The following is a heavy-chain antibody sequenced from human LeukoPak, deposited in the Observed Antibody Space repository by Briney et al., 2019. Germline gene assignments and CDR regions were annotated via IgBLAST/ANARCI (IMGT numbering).Heavy chain of an antibody. CDR1: KFAFSSYA. CDR3: AKDRTTAARIFDY. CDR2: ISGGGGNT. J-gene: IGHJ4*02. V-gene: IGHV3-23*01. Sequence: GGSLRLSCAASKFAFSSYAMSWVRQAPGKGLEWVSAISGGGGNTYYTDSVKGRFTISRDNPKNTLYLQMNSLRVEDTAVYYCAKDRTTAARIFDYWGQGTRVTVSS. D-gene: IGHD6-6*01.